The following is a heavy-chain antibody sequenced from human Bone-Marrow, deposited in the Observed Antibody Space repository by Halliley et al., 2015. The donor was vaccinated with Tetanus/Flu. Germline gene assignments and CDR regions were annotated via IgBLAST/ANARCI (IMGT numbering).Heavy chain of an antibody. Sequence: GLGWLGEIFHSGSPHYPPPPKPRFTISVDKSKNQFPLKLSSVTAADTAIYFCARDYTSAYLDSWGQGTLVTVSS. V-gene: IGHV4-4*01. CDR2: IFHSGSP. CDR3: ARDYTSAYLDS. J-gene: IGHJ4*02. D-gene: IGHD6-19*01.